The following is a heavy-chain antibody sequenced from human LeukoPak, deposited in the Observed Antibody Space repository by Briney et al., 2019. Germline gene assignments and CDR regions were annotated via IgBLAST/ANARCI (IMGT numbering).Heavy chain of an antibody. D-gene: IGHD2-2*01. V-gene: IGHV4-59*01. J-gene: IGHJ3*02. CDR3: ARGHGRINCSSTSCSISLDDFYS. CDR2: IYYSGST. CDR1: GGSISSYY. Sequence: SETLSLTCTVSGGSISSYYWSWIRQPPGKGLEWIGYIYYSGSTHYNPSLKSRVTITVDTSKSQFSMKLSSVTAADTAVYYCARGHGRINCSSTSCSISLDDFYSWGQGTMVTVSS.